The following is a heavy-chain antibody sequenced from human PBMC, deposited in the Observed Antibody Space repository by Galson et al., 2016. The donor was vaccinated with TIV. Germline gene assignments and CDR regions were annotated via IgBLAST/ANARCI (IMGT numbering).Heavy chain of an antibody. Sequence: SLRLSCAASGFALRSSAMYWVRQAPGKGLQCVAIISYDGNYKYYADSVKGRFTISRDNSMNRLYLQMNDLTPADTALYYCAREDHQYGSGWYSYYYYYGMDIWGQGTTVTVS. V-gene: IGHV3-30*04. CDR2: ISYDGNYK. D-gene: IGHD6-19*01. CDR1: GFALRSSA. J-gene: IGHJ6*02. CDR3: AREDHQYGSGWYSYYYYYGMDI.